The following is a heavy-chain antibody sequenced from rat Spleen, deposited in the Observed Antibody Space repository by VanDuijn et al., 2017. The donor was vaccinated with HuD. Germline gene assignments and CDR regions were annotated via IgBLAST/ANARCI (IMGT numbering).Heavy chain of an antibody. D-gene: IGHD1-4*01. CDR1: GFSLTSNG. Sequence: QVQLKESGPGLVQPSQTLSLTCTVSGFSLTSNGVSWVRQPPGKGLEWIAAIASGGSTYYNSALKSRLSISRDTSKSQVFLKMNSLQTEDTAMYFCARGGLPGDYWGQGVMVTVSS. V-gene: IGHV2S12*01. J-gene: IGHJ2*01. CDR3: ARGGLPGDY. CDR2: IASGGST.